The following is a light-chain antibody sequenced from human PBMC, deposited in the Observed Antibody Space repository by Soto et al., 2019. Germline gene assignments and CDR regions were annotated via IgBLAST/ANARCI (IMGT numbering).Light chain of an antibody. J-gene: IGLJ2*01. CDR1: NIEIKS. CDR2: DDG. CDR3: QVCDTTNPVI. V-gene: IGLV3-21*02. Sequence: SYELTQPPSVSVAPGQTARITCGGINIEIKSVHWYQQKPGQAPVLVVYDDGDRTTGIPERFSGSKSGNTATLTTSRVEAGDDADYYCQVCDTTNPVIFGGGTKLTVL.